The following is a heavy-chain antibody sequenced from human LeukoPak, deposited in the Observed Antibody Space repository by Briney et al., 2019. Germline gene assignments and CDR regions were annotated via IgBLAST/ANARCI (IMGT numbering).Heavy chain of an antibody. CDR3: ARGHYYDSSGYAYYFDY. D-gene: IGHD3-22*01. V-gene: IGHV4-39*07. CDR1: GGSISSSSYY. CDR2: IYYSGST. Sequence: PSETLSLTCTVSGGSISSSSYYWGWIRQPPGKGLEWIGSIYYSGSTYYNPSLKSRVTISVDTSKNQFSLKLSSVTAADTAVYHCARGHYYDSSGYAYYFDYWGQGTLVTVSS. J-gene: IGHJ4*02.